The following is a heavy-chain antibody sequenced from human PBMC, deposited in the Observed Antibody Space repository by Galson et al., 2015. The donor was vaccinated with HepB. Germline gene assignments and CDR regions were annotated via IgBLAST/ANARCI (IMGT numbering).Heavy chain of an antibody. CDR3: ARPIGVGGNYDAFDI. J-gene: IGHJ3*02. CDR2: IYPGDSDT. V-gene: IGHV5-51*01. Sequence: QSGAEVKKPGESLKMSCKGSGYTFINHWIGWVRQMPGKGLEWMGIIYPGDSDTRYSPSFQGQVTISADKSISTAYLQWSSLKASDTAMYYCARPIGVGGNYDAFDIWGQGTMVTVSS. D-gene: IGHD2-21*01. CDR1: GYTFINHW.